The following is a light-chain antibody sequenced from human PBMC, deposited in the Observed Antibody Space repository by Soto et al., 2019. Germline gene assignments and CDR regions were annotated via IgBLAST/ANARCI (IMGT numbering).Light chain of an antibody. CDR2: DVS. V-gene: IGLV2-14*03. CDR1: SSDVGGYNS. CDR3: SSYTISTTYV. Sequence: QSALTQPASVSGSPGQSITISCTGTSSDVGGYNSVSWYQQHPGKVPKLMIFDVSNRPSGVSNRFSGSKSGNTASLTISGLQAEDEADYYCSSYTISTTYVFGTGTKVTVL. J-gene: IGLJ1*01.